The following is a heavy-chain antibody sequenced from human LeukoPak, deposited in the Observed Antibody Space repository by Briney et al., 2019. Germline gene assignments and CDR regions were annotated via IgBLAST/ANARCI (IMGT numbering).Heavy chain of an antibody. CDR3: ARDNSVGDIAWWFDP. CDR2: INPNSGGT. CDR1: GYTFTDYF. J-gene: IGHJ5*02. D-gene: IGHD3-16*02. Sequence: ASVKVSCKASGYTFTDYFMHWVRQAPGQGLEWMGWINPNSGGTKYSQKFQDRVTMTRDMSTTTDYMELSSLRSEDTAVYYCARDNSVGDIAWWFDPWGQGTLVTVSS. V-gene: IGHV1-2*02.